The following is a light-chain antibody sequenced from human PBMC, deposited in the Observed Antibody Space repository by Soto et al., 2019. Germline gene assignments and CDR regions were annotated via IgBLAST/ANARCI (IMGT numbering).Light chain of an antibody. J-gene: IGLJ2*01. Sequence: QSVLTHPPSVSGDPGQRVTISCTGRSSNIGAHYDVHWYQQLPGTAPKLLIYGNSNRPSGVPDRFSGSKSGTSASLAITGLQAEDEADYYCQSYDSSLSGPVFGGGTKVTVL. CDR2: GNS. V-gene: IGLV1-40*01. CDR1: SSNIGAHYD. CDR3: QSYDSSLSGPV.